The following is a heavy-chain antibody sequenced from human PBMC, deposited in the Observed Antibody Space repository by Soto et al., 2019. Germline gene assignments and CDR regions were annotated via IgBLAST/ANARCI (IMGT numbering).Heavy chain of an antibody. D-gene: IGHD4-4*01. V-gene: IGHV3-15*01. CDR2: IKSKADGETK. CDR3: CVIKRRDQYSTSGYWFDP. Sequence: PGGSLRLSXAASGFTFSHAWTSWVRQAPGKGLEWVGRIKSKADGETKDYGAPVRGRFTISRDDSQDILYLHMNSLRIEDTAVYYCCVIKRRDQYSTSGYWFDPWGPGTLVTVSS. J-gene: IGHJ5*02. CDR1: GFTFSHAW.